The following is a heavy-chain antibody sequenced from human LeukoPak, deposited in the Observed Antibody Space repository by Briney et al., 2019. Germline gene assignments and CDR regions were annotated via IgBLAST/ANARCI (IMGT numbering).Heavy chain of an antibody. D-gene: IGHD3-22*01. CDR1: KFTFSSYP. CDR2: ISYDGSNK. V-gene: IGHV3-30-3*01. Sequence: GGSLRLSCAASKFTFSSYPMHWVRQAPGKGLEWVAVISYDGSNKYYADSVKGRFTISRDNSKNTLYLQMNSLRAEDTAVYYCARDWYYDSSGYYLDYWGQGTLVTVSS. J-gene: IGHJ4*02. CDR3: ARDWYYDSSGYYLDY.